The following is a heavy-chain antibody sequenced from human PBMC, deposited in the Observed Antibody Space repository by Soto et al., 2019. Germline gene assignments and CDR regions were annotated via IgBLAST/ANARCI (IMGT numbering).Heavy chain of an antibody. Sequence: EVQLVESGGGLVKPGGSLRLSCAASGFTFSNAWMSWVRQAPGKGLEWVGRIKSKTDGGTTDYAAPVKGRFTISRDDSKNTLYLQMNSLKTEDTAVYYCTTAPTSYRYYYGMDVWGQGTTVTVSS. CDR2: IKSKTDGGTT. CDR1: GFTFSNAW. CDR3: TTAPTSYRYYYGMDV. D-gene: IGHD2-21*01. J-gene: IGHJ6*02. V-gene: IGHV3-15*01.